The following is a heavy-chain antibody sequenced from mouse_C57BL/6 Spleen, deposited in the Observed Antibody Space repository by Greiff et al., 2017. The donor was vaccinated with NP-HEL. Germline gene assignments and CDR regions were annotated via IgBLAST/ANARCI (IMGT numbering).Heavy chain of an antibody. CDR1: GYTFTSYW. D-gene: IGHD2-3*01. CDR2: IHPNSGST. Sequence: QVHVKQPGAELVKPGASVKLSCKASGYTFTSYWMHWVKQRPGQGLEWIGMIHPNSGSTNYNEKFKSKATLTVDKSSSTAYMQLSSLTSEDSAVYYCARYNGYSYYFEYWGKGTTLTVSS. CDR3: ARYNGYSYYFEY. J-gene: IGHJ2*01. V-gene: IGHV1-64*01.